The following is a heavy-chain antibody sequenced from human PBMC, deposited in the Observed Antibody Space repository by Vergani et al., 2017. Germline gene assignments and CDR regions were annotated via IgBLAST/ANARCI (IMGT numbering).Heavy chain of an antibody. CDR2: ISYDGDRR. D-gene: IGHD3-10*01. V-gene: IGHV3-30*03. CDR1: GFSFRGHG. CDR3: ARDRYYLGSGSYPYFYYYGLDV. Sequence: QVHLVESGGGVVQPGRSLTLSCVASGFSFRGHGMHWVRQAPGKGLEWVAMISYDGDRRDYGDFAKGRFTISRDSSKTVYLQRNSLRVEDTAMYFCARDRYYLGSGSYPYFYYYGLDVWGQGTAVTVSS. J-gene: IGHJ6*02.